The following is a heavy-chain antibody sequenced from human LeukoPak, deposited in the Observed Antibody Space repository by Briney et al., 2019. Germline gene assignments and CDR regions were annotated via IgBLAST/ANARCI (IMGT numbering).Heavy chain of an antibody. D-gene: IGHD2-2*01. CDR1: GGSFSGYY. J-gene: IGHJ4*02. CDR3: ARPGSLGYCSSTSCYYGY. V-gene: IGHV4-34*01. CDR2: INHSGST. Sequence: QPSETLSLTCAVYGGSFSGYYWSWIRQPPGKGLEWIGEINHSGSTNYNPSLKSRVTISVDTSKNQFSLKLSSVTAADTAVYYCARPGSLGYCSSTSCYYGYWGQGTLVTVSS.